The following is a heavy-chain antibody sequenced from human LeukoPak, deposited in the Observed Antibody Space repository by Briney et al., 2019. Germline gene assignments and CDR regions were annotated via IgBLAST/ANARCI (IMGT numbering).Heavy chain of an antibody. CDR1: GYTFTIYG. Sequence: ASVKVSCKSSGYTFTIYGISWVRQAPGQGLEWVGWISAYNGNTNYAQKLQGRVTMTTDTSTSTAYMELRSLRSDDPAVYYCAIMSIAAAGYFDYWGQGTLVTVSS. CDR3: AIMSIAAAGYFDY. J-gene: IGHJ4*02. CDR2: ISAYNGNT. D-gene: IGHD6-13*01. V-gene: IGHV1-18*01.